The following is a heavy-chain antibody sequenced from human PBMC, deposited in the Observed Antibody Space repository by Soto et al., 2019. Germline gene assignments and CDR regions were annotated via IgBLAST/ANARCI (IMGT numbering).Heavy chain of an antibody. Sequence: SETLSLTCTVSGGSVSSGSYYWSWIRQPPGKGLEWIGYIYYSGSTNYNPSLKSRVTISVDTSKNQFSLKLSSVTAADTAVYYCARDRPDGDYSFDYWGQGTLVTVSS. V-gene: IGHV4-61*01. CDR2: IYYSGST. CDR3: ARDRPDGDYSFDY. J-gene: IGHJ4*02. D-gene: IGHD4-17*01. CDR1: GGSVSSGSYY.